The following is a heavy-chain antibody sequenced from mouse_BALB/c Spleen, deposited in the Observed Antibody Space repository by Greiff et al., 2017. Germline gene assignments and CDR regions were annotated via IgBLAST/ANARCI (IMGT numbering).Heavy chain of an antibody. CDR1: GYTFTSYW. CDR3: ARSYRYRDYYYAMDY. Sequence: QVQLQQPGAELVKPGASVKLSCKASGYTFTSYWMHWVKQRPGQGLEWIGEINPSNGRTNYNEKFKSKATLTVDKSSSTAYMQLSSLTSEDSAVYYCARSYRYRDYYYAMDYWGQGTSVTVSS. J-gene: IGHJ4*01. D-gene: IGHD2-14*01. CDR2: INPSNGRT. V-gene: IGHV1S81*02.